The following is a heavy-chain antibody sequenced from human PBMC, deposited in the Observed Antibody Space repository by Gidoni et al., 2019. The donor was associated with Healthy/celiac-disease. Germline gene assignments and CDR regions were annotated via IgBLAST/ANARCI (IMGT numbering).Heavy chain of an antibody. CDR3: ARDHGGPIDY. V-gene: IGHV4-59*01. CDR1: GGSISSYY. D-gene: IGHD2-15*01. Sequence: QVQLQESGPGLVKLSETLSLTCTVPGGSISSYYWSWIRQPPGKGLEWIGYIYYSGSTNYNPSLKSRVTISVDTSKNQFSLKLSSVTAADTAVYYCARDHGGPIDYWGQGTLVTVSS. J-gene: IGHJ4*02. CDR2: IYYSGST.